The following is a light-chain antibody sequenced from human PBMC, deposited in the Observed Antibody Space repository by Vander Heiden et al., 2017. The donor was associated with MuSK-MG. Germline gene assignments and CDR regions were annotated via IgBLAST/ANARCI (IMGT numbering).Light chain of an antibody. CDR3: QSYDSSLSGWV. V-gene: IGLV1-40*01. Sequence: QSVLTQPPSVSGAPGQRVTISCTGSSSNIGAGYDVHWYQQLPGTAPKLLMYGNSNRRSGVPDRFSGSKSGTSASLATTGLQAEDEADYYCQSYDSSLSGWVFGGGTKLTVL. CDR2: GNS. CDR1: SSNIGAGYD. J-gene: IGLJ2*01.